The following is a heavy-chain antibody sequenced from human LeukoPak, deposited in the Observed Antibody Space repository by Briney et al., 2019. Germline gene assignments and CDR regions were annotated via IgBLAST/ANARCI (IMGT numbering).Heavy chain of an antibody. J-gene: IGHJ4*02. CDR2: ISPSGST. V-gene: IGHV4-61*02. CDR1: GDSISSSDNY. Sequence: SETLSLTCTVSGDSISSSDNYWSWIRQPAGKGLEWIGRISPSGSTIYNPSLKSRVTLSVDTSENQFSLKLTSVTAADTAIYYCARGSVRLDYWGQGTLVTVSS. D-gene: IGHD4-17*01. CDR3: ARGSVRLDY.